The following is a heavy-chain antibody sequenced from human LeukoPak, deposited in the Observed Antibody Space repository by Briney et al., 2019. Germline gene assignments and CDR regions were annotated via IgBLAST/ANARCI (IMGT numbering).Heavy chain of an antibody. Sequence: GSLRLSCVPYGFTFSIYAMSWVRPPPGKVLEWVSAIIGIGGSTYYTDSVKGQLTISRGNSKNTLYLQMNSLRAEDTAVYYCASVRGYCTNGVCYEGDDAFDIWGQGTMVTVSS. CDR3: ASVRGYCTNGVCYEGDDAFDI. J-gene: IGHJ3*02. V-gene: IGHV3-23*01. D-gene: IGHD2-8*01. CDR2: IIGIGGST. CDR1: GFTFSIYA.